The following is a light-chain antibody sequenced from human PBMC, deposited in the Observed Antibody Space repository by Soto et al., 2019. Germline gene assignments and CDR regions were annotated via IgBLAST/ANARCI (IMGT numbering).Light chain of an antibody. V-gene: IGLV2-14*01. CDR1: SSDVGCYNY. CDR3: SSYTSSSTWV. Sequence: QSVLTQPASVSESPGQSITISCTGTSSDVGCYNYVSWYQQHPGKAPKLMIYEVSNRPSGVSNRFSGFKSGNTASLTISGLQAEDEADYYCSSYTSSSTWVFGGGTKLTVL. CDR2: EVS. J-gene: IGLJ3*02.